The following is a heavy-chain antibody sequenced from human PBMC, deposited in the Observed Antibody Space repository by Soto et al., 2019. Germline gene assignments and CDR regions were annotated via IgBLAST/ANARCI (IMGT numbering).Heavy chain of an antibody. D-gene: IGHD3-22*01. CDR3: ARHKRNYYDSSGFYYGMDV. Sequence: PGESLKISCKGSGCSFTSYWIGWVRQMPGKGLEWMGIIYPGDSDTRYSPSFQGQVTISADKSISTAYLQWSSLKASDTAMYYCARHKRNYYDSSGFYYGMDVWGQGTTVTVSS. CDR1: GCSFTSYW. J-gene: IGHJ6*02. CDR2: IYPGDSDT. V-gene: IGHV5-51*01.